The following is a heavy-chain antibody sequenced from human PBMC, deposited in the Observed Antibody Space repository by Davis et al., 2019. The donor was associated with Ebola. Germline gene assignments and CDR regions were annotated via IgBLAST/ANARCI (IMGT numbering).Heavy chain of an antibody. CDR3: ARGRHSLDY. CDR2: IIPIFGTA. D-gene: IGHD2-15*01. V-gene: IGHV1-69*13. Sequence: SVKVSCKASGYTFTGYYMHWVRQAPGQGLEWMGGIIPIFGTANYAQKFQGRVTITADESTSTAYMELSSLRSEDTAVYYCARGRHSLDYWGQGTLVTVSS. J-gene: IGHJ4*02. CDR1: GYTFTGYY.